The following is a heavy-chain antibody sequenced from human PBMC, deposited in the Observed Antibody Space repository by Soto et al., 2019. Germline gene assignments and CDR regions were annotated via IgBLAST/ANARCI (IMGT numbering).Heavy chain of an antibody. CDR2: ISGSGGST. Sequence: GGSLRLSCAASGFTFSSYAISWVRQAPGKGLEWVSGISGSGGSTYYADSVKGRFTISRDNSRNTLYLQMNSLRAEDTAVYYCAKTPFIVATAPFDYWGQGTLVTVS. CDR1: GFTFSSYA. D-gene: IGHD5-12*01. CDR3: AKTPFIVATAPFDY. J-gene: IGHJ4*02. V-gene: IGHV3-23*01.